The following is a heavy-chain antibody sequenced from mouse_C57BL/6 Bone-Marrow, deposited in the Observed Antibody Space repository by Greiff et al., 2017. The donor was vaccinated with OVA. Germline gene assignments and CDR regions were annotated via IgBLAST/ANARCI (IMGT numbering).Heavy chain of an antibody. J-gene: IGHJ1*03. CDR2: IYPRSGNT. CDR1: GYTFTSYG. Sequence: QVQLQQSGAELARPGASVKLSCKASGYTFTSYGISWVKQRTGPGLEWIGEIYPRSGNTYYNEKFKGKATLTAYKSSSTAYMELRSLTSEDSAVYFCAREGNWDGWYGDVWGTGTTVTVSS. V-gene: IGHV1-81*01. CDR3: AREGNWDGWYGDV. D-gene: IGHD4-1*01.